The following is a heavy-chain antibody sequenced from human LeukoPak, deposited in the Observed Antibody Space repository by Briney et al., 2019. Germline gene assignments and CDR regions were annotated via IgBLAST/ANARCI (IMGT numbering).Heavy chain of an antibody. CDR2: IYTSGST. Sequence: PSETLSLTCTVSGNSISSGDNYWSWIRQPAGKGLEWIGRIYTSGSTNYNPSLKRRVTISVATSKNQFSLNLRSLTAADTALYDCAGPGGYFDWLPFGYWGQGTLVTVSS. J-gene: IGHJ4*02. CDR3: AGPGGYFDWLPFGY. D-gene: IGHD3-9*01. CDR1: GNSISSGDNY. V-gene: IGHV4-61*02.